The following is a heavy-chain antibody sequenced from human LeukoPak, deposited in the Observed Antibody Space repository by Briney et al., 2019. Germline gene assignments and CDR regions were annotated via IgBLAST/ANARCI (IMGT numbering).Heavy chain of an antibody. Sequence: SETLSLTCTVSGGSISSYYWSWIRQPPGKGLEWIGYIYNSGSTNYNPSLKSRVTISVDTSKNQFSLKLSSVTAADTAVYYCARVGGTNYYYYGMDVWGQGTTVTVSS. J-gene: IGHJ6*02. D-gene: IGHD1-1*01. CDR1: GGSISSYY. CDR2: IYNSGST. CDR3: ARVGGTNYYYYGMDV. V-gene: IGHV4-59*01.